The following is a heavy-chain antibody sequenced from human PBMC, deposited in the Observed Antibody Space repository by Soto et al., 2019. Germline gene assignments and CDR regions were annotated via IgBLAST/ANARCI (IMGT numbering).Heavy chain of an antibody. CDR3: ARGTHICCSGGSCYFVDY. D-gene: IGHD2-15*01. CDR1: GGSISSGGYY. V-gene: IGHV4-31*02. J-gene: IGHJ4*02. Sequence: QVQLQESGPGLVKPSQTLSLTCIVSGGSISSGGYYWSWIRQHPGKGLEWIGYIYYSGSTYYNPSLKSRVTISVDTSKNQFSLKLSSVTAADTAVYYCARGTHICCSGGSCYFVDYWCQGTLVTVSS. CDR2: IYYSGST.